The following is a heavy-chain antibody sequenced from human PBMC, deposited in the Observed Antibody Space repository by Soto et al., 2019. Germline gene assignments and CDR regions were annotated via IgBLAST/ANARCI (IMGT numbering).Heavy chain of an antibody. CDR1: GGSISSGDYY. V-gene: IGHV4-30-4*01. J-gene: IGHJ4*02. Sequence: QVQLQESGPGLVKPSQTLSLTCTVSGGSISSGDYYWSWIRQPPGKGLEWIGYIYYSGSTYYNPSLKRRVXIXGXXSKNQVSLKLSSVNAADTAVYYCASITVTTSGVGYWGQGTLVTVSS. D-gene: IGHD4-17*01. CDR3: ASITVTTSGVGY. CDR2: IYYSGST.